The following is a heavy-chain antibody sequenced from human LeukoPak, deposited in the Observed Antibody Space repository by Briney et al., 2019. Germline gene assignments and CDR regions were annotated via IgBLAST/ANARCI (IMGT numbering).Heavy chain of an antibody. CDR2: IKEDGSEK. Sequence: GGSLRLSCAASGFMFSSYWMSWVRQAPEKGLEWVANIKEDGSEKYFVDSVKGRFTISRDNAKNSLYLQMNSLRAEDTAIYYCARDKGVVGTLAPWGQGTLVTVSS. D-gene: IGHD2-21*01. V-gene: IGHV3-7*01. CDR1: GFMFSSYW. J-gene: IGHJ5*02. CDR3: ARDKGVVGTLAP.